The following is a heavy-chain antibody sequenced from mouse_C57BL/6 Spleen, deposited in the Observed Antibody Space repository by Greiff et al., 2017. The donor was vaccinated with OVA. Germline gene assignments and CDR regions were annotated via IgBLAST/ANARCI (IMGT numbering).Heavy chain of an antibody. J-gene: IGHJ3*01. D-gene: IGHD4-1*01. CDR1: GYSITSGYY. V-gene: IGHV3-6*01. CDR3: AKNWDEGAWFAY. Sequence: EVKLVESGPGLVKPSQSLSLTCSVTGYSITSGYYWNWIRQFPGNKLEWMGYISYDGSNNYNPSLKNRISITRDTSKNQFFLKLNSVTTEDTATYYCAKNWDEGAWFAYGGQGTLVTVSA. CDR2: ISYDGSN.